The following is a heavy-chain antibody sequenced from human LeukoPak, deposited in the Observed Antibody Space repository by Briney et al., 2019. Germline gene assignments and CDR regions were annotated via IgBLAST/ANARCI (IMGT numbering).Heavy chain of an antibody. CDR1: GGSISSYY. J-gene: IGHJ3*02. CDR2: IYYSGST. CDR3: ARRPGSYYGGAFDI. Sequence: PSETLSLTCTVSGGSISSYYWSWIRQPPGKGLEWIGYIYYSGSTNYNPSLKSRVTISVDTSKNQFSLKLSSVTAADTAVYYCARRPGSYYGGAFDIWGQGTMVTVSS. V-gene: IGHV4-59*01. D-gene: IGHD1-26*01.